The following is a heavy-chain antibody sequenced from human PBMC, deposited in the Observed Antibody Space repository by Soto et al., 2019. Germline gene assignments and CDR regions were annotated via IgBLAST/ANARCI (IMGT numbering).Heavy chain of an antibody. D-gene: IGHD3-10*01. V-gene: IGHV3-23*01. J-gene: IGHJ6*02. CDR1: GFSFNSHA. CDR3: AKAVSLRTSGKYYKPFVHGMDA. Sequence: DVQLSESGGGLVQPGGSLRLTCAASGFSFNSHAMTWVRQAPGRGLEWVAAIYSGVDAFYADSVKGRFTISRDDSKDTLSLQRNTLGDEDKALYFCAKAVSLRTSGKYYKPFVHGMDAGCLGTTVTVSS. CDR2: IYSGVDA.